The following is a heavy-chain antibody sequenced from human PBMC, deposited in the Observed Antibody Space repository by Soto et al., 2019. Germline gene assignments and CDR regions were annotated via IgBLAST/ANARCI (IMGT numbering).Heavy chain of an antibody. CDR1: GFPFKTYG. CDR2: INQDGSEK. Sequence: PGGSMRLSCAASGFPFKTYGVTWVRQAPGKGLEWVANINQDGSEKYYVDSVKGRFTISRDNAKNSLYLQMNSLRAEDTAVYYCARGQWLAYWGQGTLVTISS. CDR3: ARGQWLAY. D-gene: IGHD6-19*01. J-gene: IGHJ4*02. V-gene: IGHV3-7*01.